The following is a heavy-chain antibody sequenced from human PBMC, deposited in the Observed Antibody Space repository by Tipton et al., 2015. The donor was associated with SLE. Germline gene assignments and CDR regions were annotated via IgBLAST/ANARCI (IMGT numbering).Heavy chain of an antibody. CDR2: ISRSGSTI. CDR1: GFTFSVYE. V-gene: IGHV3-48*03. Sequence: GSLRLSCVASGFTFSVYEMNWVRQAPGKGLEWVSYISRSGSTIYYADSVKGRFTISRDNAKNSLYLQMNSLRAEDTAVYYCAREEYQLLGGTIDYWGQGTLVTVSS. D-gene: IGHD2-2*01. CDR3: AREEYQLLGGTIDY. J-gene: IGHJ4*02.